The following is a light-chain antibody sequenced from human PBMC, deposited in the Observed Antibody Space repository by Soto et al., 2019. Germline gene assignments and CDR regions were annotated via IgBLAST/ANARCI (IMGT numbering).Light chain of an antibody. Sequence: QSALTQPASVSGSPGQSITISCTGTSSDIGGYDYVSWYQQHSGKVPKLIIYDVTNRPSGVSNRFSGSKSGNTASLSISGLQAEDEADYYCSSYTDSTTGEVVFGGGTKLTVL. CDR1: SSDIGGYDY. CDR3: SSYTDSTTGEVV. CDR2: DVT. V-gene: IGLV2-14*03. J-gene: IGLJ2*01.